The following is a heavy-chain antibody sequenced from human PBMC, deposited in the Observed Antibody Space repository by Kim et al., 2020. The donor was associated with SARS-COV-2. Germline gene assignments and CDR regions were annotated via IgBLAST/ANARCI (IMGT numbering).Heavy chain of an antibody. V-gene: IGHV3-NL1*01. J-gene: IGHJ4*02. Sequence: CYAHYVKHRVHTTRDNSKSTLDLQRNSLRADDTAVYYCAKDRLREGDDFDYWGQGTLVTVSS. CDR3: AKDRLREGDDFDY. D-gene: IGHD5-12*01.